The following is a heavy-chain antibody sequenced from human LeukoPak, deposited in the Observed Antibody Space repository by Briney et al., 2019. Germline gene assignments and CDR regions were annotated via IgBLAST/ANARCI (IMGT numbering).Heavy chain of an antibody. CDR1: GYTFTGYY. J-gene: IGHJ4*02. Sequence: GASVKVSCKASGYTFTGYYMHWVRQAPGQGLEWMGWINPNSGGTNYAQKFQGRVTMTRNTSISTAYMELSSLRPEDTAVYYCARRLSGSGSPITYWGQGTLVTVSS. D-gene: IGHD3-10*01. CDR2: INPNSGGT. CDR3: ARRLSGSGSPITY. V-gene: IGHV1-2*02.